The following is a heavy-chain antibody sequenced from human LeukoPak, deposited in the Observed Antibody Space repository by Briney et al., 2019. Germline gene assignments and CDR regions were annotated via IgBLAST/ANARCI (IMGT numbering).Heavy chain of an antibody. CDR2: ISSSSSYI. V-gene: IGHV3-21*01. D-gene: IGHD4-23*01. Sequence: GGSLRLSCAASGFTLSSYSMNWVRQAPGKGMEWVSSISSSSSYIYYADSVKGRFTIPRDNAKNSLYLQMNSLRAEDTAVYYWARVAYGGNSGTYYFDYWGQGTLVTVSS. J-gene: IGHJ4*02. CDR1: GFTLSSYS. CDR3: ARVAYGGNSGTYYFDY.